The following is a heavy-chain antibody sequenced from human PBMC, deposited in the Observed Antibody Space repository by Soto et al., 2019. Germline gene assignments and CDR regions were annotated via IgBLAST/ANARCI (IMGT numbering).Heavy chain of an antibody. D-gene: IGHD3-22*01. Sequence: RAPVKVSCKASGYNFTSYGISWVGQAPVQWLERMGWISAYNCNSKYAQKLQGRVTMTTDTSTSTAYMELRRPTSDDKAVSYCARDHGGPMIVMVVDAFDICCKGTIVTVSS. CDR2: ISAYNCNS. V-gene: IGHV1-18*01. J-gene: IGHJ3*02. CDR3: ARDHGGPMIVMVVDAFDI. CDR1: GYNFTSYG.